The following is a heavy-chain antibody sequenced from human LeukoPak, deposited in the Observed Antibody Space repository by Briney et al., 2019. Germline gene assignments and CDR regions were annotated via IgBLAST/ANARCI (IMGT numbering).Heavy chain of an antibody. CDR3: ARGYSYGYVDY. Sequence: QLQLQESGPGLVKPSETLSLTCTVSVGSISTYYWCWIRQPPGKGLEWIGYIYSSGSTNYNPSLKSRVTISVDTSKNQFSLKLSSVTTADTAVYYCARGYSYGYVDYWGQGTLVTVSS. J-gene: IGHJ4*02. CDR2: IYSSGST. V-gene: IGHV4-59*01. CDR1: VGSISTYY. D-gene: IGHD5-18*01.